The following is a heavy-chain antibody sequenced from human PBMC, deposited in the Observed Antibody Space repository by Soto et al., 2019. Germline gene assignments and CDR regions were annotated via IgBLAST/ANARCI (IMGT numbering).Heavy chain of an antibody. CDR2: IYYSGST. V-gene: IGHV4-39*01. Sequence: SETLSLTCTVSGGSISSSSYYWGWIRQPPGKGLEWIGSIYYSGSTYYNPSLKSRVTISVDTSKNQFSLKLSSVTAADTAVYYCASMPYCSSTSCSDYWGQGTLVTVSS. D-gene: IGHD2-2*01. CDR1: GGSISSSSYY. CDR3: ASMPYCSSTSCSDY. J-gene: IGHJ4*02.